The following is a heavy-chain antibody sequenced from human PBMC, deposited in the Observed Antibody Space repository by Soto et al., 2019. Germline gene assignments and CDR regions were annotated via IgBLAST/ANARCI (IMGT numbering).Heavy chain of an antibody. CDR1: GYTFTSYA. V-gene: IGHV1-3*01. CDR3: VAVDHGYY. CDR2: INAGNGNT. Sequence: QVQLVQSGAEVKKPGASVKVSCKTSGYTFTSYAVHWARQAPGQRLEWMGWINAGNGNTEYSQKFQGRVTFTRDTSASTAHMELSSLRSEDPAVYYCVAVDHGYYWGQGTLVTVSS. D-gene: IGHD4-17*01. J-gene: IGHJ4*02.